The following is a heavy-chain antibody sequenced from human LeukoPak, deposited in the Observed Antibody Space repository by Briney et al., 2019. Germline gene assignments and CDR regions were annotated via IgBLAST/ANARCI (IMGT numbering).Heavy chain of an antibody. J-gene: IGHJ4*02. CDR1: GGSISSSSYY. CDR2: INHSGST. Sequence: SETLSLTCTVSGGSISSSSYYWSWIRQPPGKGLEWIGEINHSGSTNYNPSLKSRVTISVDTSKNQFSLKLSSVTAADTAVYYCARGRSTMVRGVEINFDYWGQGTLVTVSS. V-gene: IGHV4-39*07. D-gene: IGHD3-10*01. CDR3: ARGRSTMVRGVEINFDY.